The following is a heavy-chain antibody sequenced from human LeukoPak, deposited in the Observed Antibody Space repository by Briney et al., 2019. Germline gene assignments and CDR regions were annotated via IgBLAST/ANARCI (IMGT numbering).Heavy chain of an antibody. CDR2: IYSSGTT. J-gene: IGHJ4*02. D-gene: IGHD5-18*01. Sequence: SETLSLTCTVSGGSISGYYWSWIRQSAGKGLEWIGRIYSSGTTNYNPSLRSRVSMSVDTSNNQFSLNLDSVTAADSAVYYCAKYTFGSDYFAYWGLGTLVTVSS. CDR3: AKYTFGSDYFAY. CDR1: GGSISGYY. V-gene: IGHV4-4*07.